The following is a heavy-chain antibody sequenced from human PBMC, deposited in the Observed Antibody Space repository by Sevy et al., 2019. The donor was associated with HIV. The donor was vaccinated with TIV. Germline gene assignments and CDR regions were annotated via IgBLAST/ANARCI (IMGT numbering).Heavy chain of an antibody. D-gene: IGHD3-22*01. CDR1: GFTFSSYW. Sequence: GSLRLSCAASGFTFSSYWMHWVRQAPGKGLVWVSRINSDGSSTSYADSVKGRFTISRDNAKNTLYLQMNSLRAEDTAVYYCARAFSGSSGYYRRNWFDPWGQGTLVTVSS. V-gene: IGHV3-74*01. CDR3: ARAFSGSSGYYRRNWFDP. CDR2: INSDGSST. J-gene: IGHJ5*02.